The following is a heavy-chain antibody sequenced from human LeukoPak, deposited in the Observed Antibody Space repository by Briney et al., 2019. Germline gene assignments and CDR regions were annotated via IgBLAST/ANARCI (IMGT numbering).Heavy chain of an antibody. V-gene: IGHV4-59*08. CDR3: ARVYRNVPSYYYYGMDV. J-gene: IGHJ6*02. CDR2: IYYSGST. D-gene: IGHD3-10*02. Sequence: SETLSLTCAVSGGSISSYYWSWIRQPPGKGLEWIGYIYYSGSTNYNPSLKSRVTISVDTSKNQFSLKLSSVTAADTAVYYCARVYRNVPSYYYYGMDVWGQGTTVTVSS. CDR1: GGSISSYY.